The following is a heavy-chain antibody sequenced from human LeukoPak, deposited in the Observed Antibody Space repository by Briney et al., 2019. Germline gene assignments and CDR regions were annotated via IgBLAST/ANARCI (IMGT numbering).Heavy chain of an antibody. V-gene: IGHV4-34*01. J-gene: IGHJ4*02. D-gene: IGHD5-18*01. CDR2: IYHSGST. CDR3: ARAGYSYPYYFDY. Sequence: SETLSLTCAVYGGSFSGYYWGWIRQPPGKGLELIGEIYHSGSTNYNPSLKGRVTISVGKSKNQFSLKLSSVTDADTAVYYCARAGYSYPYYFDYWGQGTLVTVSS. CDR1: GGSFSGYY.